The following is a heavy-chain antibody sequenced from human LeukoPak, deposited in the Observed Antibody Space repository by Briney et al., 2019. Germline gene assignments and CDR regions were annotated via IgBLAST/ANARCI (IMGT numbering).Heavy chain of an antibody. CDR3: ARDLTDQGNWFDP. Sequence: GASVKVSCKASGGTFSSYAISWVRQAPGQGLEWMGRIIPILGIANYAQKFQGRVTITADKSTSTAYMELSSLRSEDTAVYYCARDLTDQGNWFDPWGQGTLVTVSS. V-gene: IGHV1-69*04. D-gene: IGHD1-14*01. CDR1: GGTFSSYA. CDR2: IIPILGIA. J-gene: IGHJ5*02.